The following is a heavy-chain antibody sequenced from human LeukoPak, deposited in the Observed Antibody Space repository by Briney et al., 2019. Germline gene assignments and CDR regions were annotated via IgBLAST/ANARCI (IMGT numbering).Heavy chain of an antibody. D-gene: IGHD6-19*01. CDR2: ISWNSGSI. CDR1: GFTFDDYA. Sequence: GRSLRLSCAAPGFTFDDYAMHWVRQAPGKGLEWVSGISWNSGSIGYADSVKGRFTISRDNAKNSLYLQMNSLRAEDTALYYCATGYSSGWPPYYWGQGTLVTVSS. CDR3: ATGYSSGWPPYY. J-gene: IGHJ4*02. V-gene: IGHV3-9*01.